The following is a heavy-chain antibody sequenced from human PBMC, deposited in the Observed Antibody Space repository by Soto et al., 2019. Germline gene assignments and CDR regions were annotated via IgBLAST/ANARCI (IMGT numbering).Heavy chain of an antibody. Sequence: EVQLLESGGGLVQPGGSLRLTCAASGFTFSSYARRWVREAPVKGLEWVSAISGSGDSTYYADSVKGRFTITREKSKNTLYLQMNSLRAEGTAVYYCARRGSGSYYDCWGQGTLVNVSS. CDR1: GFTFSSYA. CDR3: ARRGSGSYYDC. V-gene: IGHV3-23*01. CDR2: ISGSGDST. D-gene: IGHD1-26*01. J-gene: IGHJ4*02.